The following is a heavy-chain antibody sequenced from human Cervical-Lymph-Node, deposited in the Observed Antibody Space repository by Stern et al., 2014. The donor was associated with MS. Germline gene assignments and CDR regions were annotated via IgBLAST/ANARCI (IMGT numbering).Heavy chain of an antibody. J-gene: IGHJ4*02. CDR1: GFTFNNYG. V-gene: IGHV3-23*04. CDR3: AKYARFSAYDHDFDY. Sequence: VQLAESGGGLVQPGGSLRLSCAAPGFTFNNYGLTWGRPAPGKGLEGLSALSGSGNNIYYADSVKGRFTISRDNSENTMYLQMNSLRVEDTAVYYCAKYARFSAYDHDFDYWGQGTLVTVSS. D-gene: IGHD5-12*01. CDR2: LSGSGNNI.